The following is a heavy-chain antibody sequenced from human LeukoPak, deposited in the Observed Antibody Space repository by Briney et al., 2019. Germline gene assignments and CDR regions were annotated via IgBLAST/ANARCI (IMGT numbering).Heavy chain of an antibody. CDR1: GGSFSGYY. CDR3: ARGSTYWYFDL. CDR2: IYNSGST. V-gene: IGHV4-59*01. Sequence: SETLSLTCAVYGGSFSGYYWSWIRQPPGKGLEWIGYIYNSGSTNYNPSLKSRVTISVDTSKNQFSLKLSSVTPADTAVYYCARGSTYWYFDLWGRGTLVTVSS. J-gene: IGHJ2*01.